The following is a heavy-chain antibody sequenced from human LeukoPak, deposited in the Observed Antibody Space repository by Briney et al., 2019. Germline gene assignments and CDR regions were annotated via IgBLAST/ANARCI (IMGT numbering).Heavy chain of an antibody. CDR2: IYTSGST. CDR1: GGSISSYY. J-gene: IGHJ4*02. V-gene: IGHV4-4*07. Sequence: SETLSLTCTVSGGSISSYYWSWIRQPAGKGLEWIGRIYTSGSTNYNPPLKSRVTMSVDTSKNQFSLKLSSVTAADTAVYYCARDETDAAAGNFDYWGQGTLVTVSS. CDR3: ARDETDAAAGNFDY. D-gene: IGHD6-13*01.